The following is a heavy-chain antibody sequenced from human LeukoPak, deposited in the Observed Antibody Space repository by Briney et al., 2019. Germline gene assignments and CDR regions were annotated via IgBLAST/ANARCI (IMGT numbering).Heavy chain of an antibody. Sequence: PGGSLRLSCAASGFTFSSYAMSWVRQAPGKGLEWVSAISGSGGSTYYADSVKGRFTISRDNSKNTLYLQMNSLRAEDTAVYYCAKDRHPNFIVVAIAPVIGSSDYWGQGTLVTVSS. CDR2: ISGSGGST. V-gene: IGHV3-23*01. CDR1: GFTFSSYA. CDR3: AKDRHPNFIVVAIAPVIGSSDY. D-gene: IGHD2-21*01. J-gene: IGHJ4*02.